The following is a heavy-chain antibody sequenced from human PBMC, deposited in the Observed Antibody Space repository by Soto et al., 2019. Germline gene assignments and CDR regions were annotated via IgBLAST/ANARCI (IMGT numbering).Heavy chain of an antibody. CDR3: ARSLFLASTDTEPFDY. CDR1: GLTFSSYA. D-gene: IGHD3-3*02. V-gene: IGHV3-23*01. J-gene: IGHJ4*02. Sequence: EAQLLESGGGLVQPGGSLVLSCAASGLTFSSYAMSWVRQAPGKGLEWVSSISGGGNDAFYAVSVKGRFNISRDNSRNTLYLQMSSLRADDTAIYYCARSLFLASTDTEPFDYRGQGALVTVSS. CDR2: ISGGGNDA.